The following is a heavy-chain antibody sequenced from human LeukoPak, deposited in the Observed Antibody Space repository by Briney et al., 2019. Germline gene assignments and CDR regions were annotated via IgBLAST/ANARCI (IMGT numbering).Heavy chain of an antibody. D-gene: IGHD1-14*01. CDR2: INQGGSGK. V-gene: IGHV3-7*01. J-gene: IGHJ4*02. CDR1: GFTFSGHW. CDR3: TRDRSRAEDD. Sequence: PGGSLRLSCAASGFTFSGHWMSWVRQAPGKGLEWVANINQGGSGKYYVDSVKGRFTISRDNANNLLYLQMNSLRGEDTAMYYCTRDRSRAEDDWGQGTLVTVSS.